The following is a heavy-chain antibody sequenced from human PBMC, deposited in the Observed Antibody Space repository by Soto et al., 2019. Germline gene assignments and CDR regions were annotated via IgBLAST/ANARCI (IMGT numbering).Heavy chain of an antibody. V-gene: IGHV4-31*03. D-gene: IGHD6-13*01. Sequence: QVQLQESGPGLVKHSETLSLTCTVSGGSISSDDFYWSWIRQHPGKGLEWIGYIYYSGNTYYNPSLKSRVTILVDTSKNQFSLKVSSVTAADTAVYYCARLSGSWQSWFDPLGQGTLVTVSS. CDR2: IYYSGNT. CDR3: ARLSGSWQSWFDP. CDR1: GGSISSDDFY. J-gene: IGHJ5*02.